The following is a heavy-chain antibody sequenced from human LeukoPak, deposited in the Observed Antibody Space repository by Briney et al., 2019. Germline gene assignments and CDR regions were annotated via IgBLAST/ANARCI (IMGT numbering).Heavy chain of an antibody. J-gene: IGHJ4*02. Sequence: GGSLRLSCAASGFTFSRFAMSWVRQAPGKGLEWVSGSSGSGGSTYYADSVKGRFTISRDNSKNTLYLQMNSLRVEDTAVYYCAKAGMTRFDYWGQGIMVTVSS. V-gene: IGHV3-23*01. CDR1: GFTFSRFA. CDR2: SSGSGGST. CDR3: AKAGMTRFDY. D-gene: IGHD1-20*01.